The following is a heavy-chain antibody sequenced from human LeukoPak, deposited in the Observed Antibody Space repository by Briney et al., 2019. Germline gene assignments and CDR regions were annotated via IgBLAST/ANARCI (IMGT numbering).Heavy chain of an antibody. CDR2: IIPIFGTA. J-gene: IGHJ6*02. CDR3: ARDEMTTVTTNYYYYGMDV. V-gene: IGHV1-69*13. CDR1: GGTFSSYA. D-gene: IGHD4-17*01. Sequence: ASVKVSCKASGGTFSSYAISWVRQAPGQGLEWMGGIIPIFGTANYAQKFQGRVTITADESTSTAYMELSSLRSDDTAVYYCARDEMTTVTTNYYYYGMDVWGQGTTVTVSS.